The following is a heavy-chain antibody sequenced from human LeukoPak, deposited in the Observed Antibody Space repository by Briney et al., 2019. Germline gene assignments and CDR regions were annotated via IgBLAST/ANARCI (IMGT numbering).Heavy chain of an antibody. CDR2: INTNTGNP. CDR1: GYTFTSYA. V-gene: IGHV7-4-1*02. Sequence: ASVKVSCKASGYTFTSYAMYWVRQAPGQGLEWMGWINTNTGNPTYAQGFTGRFVFSLDTSVSTAYLQISSLKAEDTAVYYCARAFPRIAAAGTPRYYFDYWGQGTLVTVSS. D-gene: IGHD6-13*01. J-gene: IGHJ4*02. CDR3: ARAFPRIAAAGTPRYYFDY.